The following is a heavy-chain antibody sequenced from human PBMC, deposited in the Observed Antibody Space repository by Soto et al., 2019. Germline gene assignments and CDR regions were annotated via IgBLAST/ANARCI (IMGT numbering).Heavy chain of an antibody. CDR1: GFTFSSYG. Sequence: LGGSLRLSCAASGFTFSSYGMHWVRQAPGKGLEWVAVISYDGSNKYYADSVKGRFTISRDNSKNTLYLQMNSLRAEDTAVYYCAKDPENFWSGYYTAHWFDPWGQGTLVTVSS. V-gene: IGHV3-30*18. D-gene: IGHD3-3*01. CDR2: ISYDGSNK. CDR3: AKDPENFWSGYYTAHWFDP. J-gene: IGHJ5*02.